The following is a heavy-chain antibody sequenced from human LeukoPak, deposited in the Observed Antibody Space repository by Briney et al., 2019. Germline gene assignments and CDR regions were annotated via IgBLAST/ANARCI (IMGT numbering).Heavy chain of an antibody. CDR1: GYTFTGYY. CDR3: ATLVRGSSWYDFDY. J-gene: IGHJ4*02. D-gene: IGHD6-13*01. CDR2: INPNSGGT. Sequence: ASVKVSCKASGYTFTGYYMHWVRQAPGQGLEWMGWINPNSGGTNYAQKFQGRVTMTRDTSISTAYMELSRLRSDDTAVYYCATLVRGSSWYDFDYWGQGTLVTVSS. V-gene: IGHV1-2*02.